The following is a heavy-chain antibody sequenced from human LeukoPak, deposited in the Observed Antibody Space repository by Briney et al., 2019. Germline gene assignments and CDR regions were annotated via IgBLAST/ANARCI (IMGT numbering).Heavy chain of an antibody. CDR1: GFTFSDYY. CDR3: AKDRPQWQQLGYYFDY. D-gene: IGHD6-13*01. J-gene: IGHJ4*02. CDR2: IRYDGSNK. Sequence: QPGGSLRLSCAASGFTFSDYYMSWIRQAPGKGLEWVAFIRYDGSNKYYADSVKGRFTISRDNSKNTLYLQMNSLRAEDTAVYYCAKDRPQWQQLGYYFDYWGQGTLVTVSS. V-gene: IGHV3-30*02.